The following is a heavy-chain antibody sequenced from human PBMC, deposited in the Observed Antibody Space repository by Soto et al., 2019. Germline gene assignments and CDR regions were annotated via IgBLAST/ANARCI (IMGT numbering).Heavy chain of an antibody. CDR1: GFTFSSYA. Sequence: GGSLRLSCAASGFTFSSYAMSWVRQAPGKGLEWVSAISGSGGSTYYADSVKGRFTISRDNSKNTLYLQMNSLRAEDTAVYYCARKGPKVYEVYHWFDHWGQGTLVTSP. V-gene: IGHV3-23*01. D-gene: IGHD2-8*01. CDR3: ARKGPKVYEVYHWFDH. CDR2: ISGSGGST. J-gene: IGHJ5*02.